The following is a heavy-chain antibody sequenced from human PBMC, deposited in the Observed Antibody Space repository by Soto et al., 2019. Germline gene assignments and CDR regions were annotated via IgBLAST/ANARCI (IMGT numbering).Heavy chain of an antibody. J-gene: IGHJ6*03. Sequence: GGSLRLSCAASGFTFSSYGMHWVRQAPGKGLEWVAVIWYDGSNKYYADSVKGRFTISRDNSKNTLYLQMNSLRAEDTAVYYCARDGMTTVTTYYYYYYMDVWGKGTTVTVSS. V-gene: IGHV3-33*01. D-gene: IGHD4-17*01. CDR3: ARDGMTTVTTYYYYYYMDV. CDR1: GFTFSSYG. CDR2: IWYDGSNK.